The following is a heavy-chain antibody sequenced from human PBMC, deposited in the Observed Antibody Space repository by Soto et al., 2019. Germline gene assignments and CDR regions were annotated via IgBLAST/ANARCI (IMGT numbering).Heavy chain of an antibody. CDR3: ARGVTAGVDY. Sequence: ASVKVSCKASGYSFTSLDINWVRQTTGQGLEWMGWMEPSSGKTGYAQRFQDRVTMTRDTSINTAYMELRSLTSDDTAFYYCARGVTAGVDYWGPGTLLTVSS. V-gene: IGHV1-8*01. CDR1: GYSFTSLD. D-gene: IGHD3-10*01. CDR2: MEPSSGKT. J-gene: IGHJ4*02.